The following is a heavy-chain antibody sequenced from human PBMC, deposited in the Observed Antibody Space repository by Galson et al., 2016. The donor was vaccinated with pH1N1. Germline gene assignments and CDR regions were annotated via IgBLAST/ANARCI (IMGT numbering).Heavy chain of an antibody. CDR1: GDSVSSNSAA. Sequence: CAISGDSVSSNSAAWNWIRQSPSRGLEWLGRTYYRSKWYNDYAVSVKSRITINPDTSKNQFSLQLNSVPPEDTAVYYCARVGFYYDSSGPSYGMDVWGQGTVVTVSS. CDR2: TYYRSKWYN. J-gene: IGHJ6*02. V-gene: IGHV6-1*01. CDR3: ARVGFYYDSSGPSYGMDV. D-gene: IGHD3-22*01.